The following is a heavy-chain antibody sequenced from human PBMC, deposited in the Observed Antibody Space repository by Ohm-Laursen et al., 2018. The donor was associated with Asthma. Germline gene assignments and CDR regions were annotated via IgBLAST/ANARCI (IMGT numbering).Heavy chain of an antibody. D-gene: IGHD6-19*01. J-gene: IGHJ2*01. CDR2: INGDGSTT. CDR1: GFTFSSYA. V-gene: IGHV3-74*01. CDR3: ARPQAGRADGHFDL. Sequence: SLRLSCAASGFTFSSYAMSWVRQAPGKGLVWVSRINGDGSTTTYADSVRGRFTITRDNAKNTVYLQMNSLRAEDTAVYYCARPQAGRADGHFDLWGRGTLVTVSS.